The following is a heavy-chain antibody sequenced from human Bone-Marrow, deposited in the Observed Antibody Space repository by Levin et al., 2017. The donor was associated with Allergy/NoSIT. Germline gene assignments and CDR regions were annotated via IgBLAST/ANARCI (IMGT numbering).Heavy chain of an antibody. Sequence: GSLRLSCTASGFNFRSYGMYCVRQAPGKGLEWGAGLWYDGSHQNYADSVKGRFTISRDNPRNTLFLQMTNLRAEDTAVYYCVKALGGGNSPAGFDHWGQGALVTVSS. V-gene: IGHV3-33*07. CDR2: LWYDGSHQ. CDR3: VKALGGGNSPAGFDH. D-gene: IGHD4-23*01. J-gene: IGHJ4*02. CDR1: GFNFRSYG.